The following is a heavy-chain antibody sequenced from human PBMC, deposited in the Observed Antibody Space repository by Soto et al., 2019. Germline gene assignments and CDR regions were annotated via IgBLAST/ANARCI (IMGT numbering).Heavy chain of an antibody. J-gene: IGHJ6*02. CDR1: GGSFSGYY. CDR3: AREIRSSYYYYGMDV. CDR2: INHSGST. Sequence: SETLSLTCAVYGGSFSGYYWSWIRQPPGKGLEWIGEINHSGSTNYNPSLKSRVTISVDTSKNQFSLKLSSVTAADTAVYYCAREIRSSYYYYGMDVWGQGTTVTVSS. V-gene: IGHV4-34*01.